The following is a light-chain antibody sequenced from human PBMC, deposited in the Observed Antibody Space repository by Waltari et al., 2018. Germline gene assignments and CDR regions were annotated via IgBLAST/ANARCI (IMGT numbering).Light chain of an antibody. J-gene: IGKJ4*01. V-gene: IGKV3-20*01. CDR2: GAP. CDR3: HLSGGSPRT. Sequence: ESVLTQSPGTLSLSPGERSTLSCRATQTVANTYLHWYQLKPGQAPRPLIYGAPSRATGIPDRFSGSGSGTDFTLTISRLEPEDFAVYYCHLSGGSPRTFGGGTKVEIK. CDR1: QTVANTY.